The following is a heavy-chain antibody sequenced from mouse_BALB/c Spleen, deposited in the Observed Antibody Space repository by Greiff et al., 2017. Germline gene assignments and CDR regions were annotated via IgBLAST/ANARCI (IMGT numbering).Heavy chain of an antibody. Sequence: VQLKQSGAELVRPGALVKLSCKASGFNIKDYYMHWVKQRPEQGLEWIGWIDPENGNTIYDPKFQGKASITADTSSNTAYLQLSSLTSEDTAVYYCARGSGAVPDYWGQGTTLTVSS. J-gene: IGHJ2*01. CDR3: ARGSGAVPDY. CDR2: IDPENGNT. D-gene: IGHD3-1*01. CDR1: GFNIKDYY. V-gene: IGHV14-1*02.